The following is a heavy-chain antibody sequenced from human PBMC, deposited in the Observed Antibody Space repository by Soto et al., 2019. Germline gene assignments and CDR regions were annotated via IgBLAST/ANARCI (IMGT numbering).Heavy chain of an antibody. CDR3: ARAFYPTHYYDSSGYQFDY. J-gene: IGHJ4*02. CDR2: MYHSGST. Sequence: SETLSLTCAVSGGSISSGGYSWSWIRQPPGKGLEWIGYMYHSGSTYYNPSLKSRVTISVDTSKNQFSLKLSSVTAADTAVYYCARAFYPTHYYDSSGYQFDYWGQGTLVTVS. V-gene: IGHV4-30-2*01. CDR1: GGSISSGGYS. D-gene: IGHD3-22*01.